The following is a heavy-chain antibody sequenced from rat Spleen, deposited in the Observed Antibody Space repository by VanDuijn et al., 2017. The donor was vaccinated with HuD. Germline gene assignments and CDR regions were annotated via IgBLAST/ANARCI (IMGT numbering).Heavy chain of an antibody. V-gene: IGHV5-25*01. D-gene: IGHD1-9*01. Sequence: EVELVESGGGLVQPGRSMKLSCAASGFTFSNYDMAWVRQAPTQGLEWVASIRTSGGTTYYRDSVKGRFTISRDNAKSTQYLQMDSLRSEDTATYYCATLGINFDYWGQGVMVTVSS. J-gene: IGHJ2*01. CDR3: ATLGINFDY. CDR1: GFTFSNYD. CDR2: IRTSGGTT.